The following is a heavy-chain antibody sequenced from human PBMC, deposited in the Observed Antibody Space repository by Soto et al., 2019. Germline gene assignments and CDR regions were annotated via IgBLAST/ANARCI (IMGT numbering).Heavy chain of an antibody. V-gene: IGHV3-23*01. CDR3: ASTVPVRGGDPSAFGY. Sequence: EVQLLESGGGLVQPGGSLRLSCAASGFTFSNSAMYWVRLAPGKGLEWVSTIVNSGENTYYAGSVKGRFTISRDNSKSMLYLQMNSLGDEDTAVYFCASTVPVRGGDPSAFGYWGQGTLVAGSS. D-gene: IGHD2-21*02. CDR1: GFTFSNSA. CDR2: IVNSGENT. J-gene: IGHJ4*02.